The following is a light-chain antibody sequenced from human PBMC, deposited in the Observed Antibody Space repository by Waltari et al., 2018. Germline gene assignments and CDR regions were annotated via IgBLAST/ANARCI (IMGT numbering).Light chain of an antibody. V-gene: IGLV2-14*01. CDR3: SSYTSSYNLV. CDR2: EVI. CDR1: SSDVGGYDY. Sequence: QSALTQPASVSGSPGQSITISCTGTSSDVGGYDYVSWYQQHPGKATKLMIYEVINRPSGVSNRFSGSKSGNTASLTISGLQAEDEADYYCSSYTSSYNLVFGGGTKLTVL. J-gene: IGLJ2*01.